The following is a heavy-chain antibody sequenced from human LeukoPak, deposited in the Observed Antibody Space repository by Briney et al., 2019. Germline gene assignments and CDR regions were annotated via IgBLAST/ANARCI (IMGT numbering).Heavy chain of an antibody. V-gene: IGHV3-21*01. Sequence: GGSLRLSCAASGFTFSSYSMNWVRQAPGKGLEWVSSISSSSSYIYYADSAKGRFTISRDNAKNSLYLQMNSLRAEDTAVYYCASAAPTSYWFDPWGQGTLVTVSS. D-gene: IGHD2-2*01. CDR1: GFTFSSYS. CDR2: ISSSSSYI. J-gene: IGHJ5*02. CDR3: ASAAPTSYWFDP.